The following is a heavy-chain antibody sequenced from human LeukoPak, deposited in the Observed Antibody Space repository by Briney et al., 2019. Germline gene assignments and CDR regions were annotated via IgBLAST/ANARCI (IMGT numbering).Heavy chain of an antibody. CDR3: ARDLDDPDTAMVTFDY. J-gene: IGHJ4*02. Sequence: QPGGSLRLSCAASGFTLSSYWMNWVRQAPGKGLEWVANVKEDGSEKNYVDSVKGRFVISRDNAKNSLYLQMNSLRAEDTAVYYCARDLDDPDTAMVTFDYWGQGTLVTVSS. CDR2: VKEDGSEK. CDR1: GFTLSSYW. D-gene: IGHD5-18*01. V-gene: IGHV3-7*01.